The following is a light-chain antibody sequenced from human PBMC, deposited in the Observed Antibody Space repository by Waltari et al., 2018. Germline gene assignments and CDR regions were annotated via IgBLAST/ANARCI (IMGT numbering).Light chain of an antibody. V-gene: IGKV3-11*01. CDR2: DAS. CDR3: QQRRYWPMT. CDR1: QDANIY. J-gene: IGKJ5*01. Sequence: EIVLTQSPATLSLSPGEGATLSCRASQDANIYLAWYQQRPGQTPRLLLYDASNRATGIPARFSGSGSGTDFTLTISSLEPEDFAVYYCQQRRYWPMTFGQGTRLEIK.